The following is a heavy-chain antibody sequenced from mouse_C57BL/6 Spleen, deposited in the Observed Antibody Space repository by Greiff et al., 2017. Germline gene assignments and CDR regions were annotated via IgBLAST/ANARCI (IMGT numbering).Heavy chain of an antibody. CDR1: GYTFTSYW. D-gene: IGHD2-4*01. CDR3: ARIPPYYDYPFDY. Sequence: QVQLQQPGAELVRPGSSVKLSCKASGYTFTSYWMDWVKQRPGQGLEWIGNIYPSDSETHYNQKFKDKATLTVDKSSSTAYMQLNSLTSEDSAVYFCARIPPYYDYPFDYWGQGTTLTGSP. V-gene: IGHV1-61*01. CDR2: IYPSDSET. J-gene: IGHJ2*01.